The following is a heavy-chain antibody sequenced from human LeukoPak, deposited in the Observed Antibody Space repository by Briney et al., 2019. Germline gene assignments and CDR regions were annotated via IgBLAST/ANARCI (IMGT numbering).Heavy chain of an antibody. Sequence: GGSLRLSCAASGFTFSSYGMHWVRQAPGKGLEWVALISFDGVKTDYADSVKSRFTISRDSSQNTLYLQMNSLRAEDTAVYYCAKDRGSSSAAYGMDVWGQGTTVTVSS. D-gene: IGHD6-13*01. CDR2: ISFDGVKT. CDR3: AKDRGSSSAAYGMDV. J-gene: IGHJ6*02. V-gene: IGHV3-30*18. CDR1: GFTFSSYG.